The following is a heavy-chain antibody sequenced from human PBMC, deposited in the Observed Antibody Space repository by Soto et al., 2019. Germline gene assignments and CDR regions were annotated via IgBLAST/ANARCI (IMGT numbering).Heavy chain of an antibody. D-gene: IGHD5-18*01. V-gene: IGHV1-8*01. CDR3: ARGGGIQLPIDY. J-gene: IGHJ4*02. CDR2: MNPNSGNT. CDR1: VYTFTSYD. Sequence: ASVTVSCTASVYTFTSYDINWVRQATGQGLEWMGWMNPNSGNTGYAQKFQGRVTMTRNTSISTAYMELSSLRSEDTAVYYCARGGGIQLPIDYWGQGTLVTVSS.